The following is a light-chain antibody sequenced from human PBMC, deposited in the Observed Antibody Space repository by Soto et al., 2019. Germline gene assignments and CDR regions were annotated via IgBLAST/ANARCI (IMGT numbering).Light chain of an antibody. CDR1: QSVSSY. V-gene: IGKV3-11*01. CDR2: DAS. Sequence: EIVLTQSPATLSLSPGERATLSCRASQSVSSYLAWYQQKPGQAPRLLIYDASNRATGIPARFSGSGSGTVFTITISSLEPEDFAVYYCQQRSNWPVTFGQGTEVEIK. CDR3: QQRSNWPVT. J-gene: IGKJ1*01.